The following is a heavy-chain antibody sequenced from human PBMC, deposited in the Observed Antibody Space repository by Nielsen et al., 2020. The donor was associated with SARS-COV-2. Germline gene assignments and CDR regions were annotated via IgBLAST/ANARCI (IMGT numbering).Heavy chain of an antibody. J-gene: IGHJ4*02. CDR2: IIPIFGTA. Sequence: SVKVSCKASGGTFSSYAISWVRQAPGQGLEWMGGIIPIFGTANYAQKFQGRVTITADKSTSTAYMELSSLRSEDTAVYYCARDGARGFGYFDYGGQGTLVTVSS. V-gene: IGHV1-69*06. CDR1: GGTFSSYA. CDR3: ARDGARGFGYFDY. D-gene: IGHD3-10*01.